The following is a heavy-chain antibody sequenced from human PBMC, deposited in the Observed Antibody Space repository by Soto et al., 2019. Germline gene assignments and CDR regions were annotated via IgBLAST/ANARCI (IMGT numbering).Heavy chain of an antibody. CDR2: IIPILGIA. V-gene: IGHV1-69*02. D-gene: IGHD4-17*01. CDR3: ARGLGTVTNRWFDL. Sequence: QVQLVQSGAEVKKPGSSVKVSCKASGGTFSSYTISWVRQAPGQGLEWMGRIIPILGIANYAQKFQGRVTITADKSTSAAYMELSSLRSEDTAVYYCARGLGTVTNRWFDLWGQGTLVTVSS. J-gene: IGHJ5*02. CDR1: GGTFSSYT.